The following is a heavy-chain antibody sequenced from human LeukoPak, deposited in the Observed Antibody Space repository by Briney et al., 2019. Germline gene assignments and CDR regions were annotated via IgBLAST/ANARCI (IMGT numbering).Heavy chain of an antibody. CDR1: GFTFTSHG. V-gene: IGHV3-7*01. J-gene: IGHJ5*01. CDR2: IEQDGGEI. Sequence: GGSLRLSCAASGFTFTSHGMNWVRQAPGKGLEWVANIEQDGGEIYYVDSVKGRFTISRDNAKNSVYLHMNSLRAEDTAVYYCARDKVVGPTKFDSWGQGTLVTVSS. D-gene: IGHD1-26*01. CDR3: ARDKVVGPTKFDS.